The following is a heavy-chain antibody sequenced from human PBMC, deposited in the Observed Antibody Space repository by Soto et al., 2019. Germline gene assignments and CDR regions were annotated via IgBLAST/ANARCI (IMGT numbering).Heavy chain of an antibody. Sequence: EVQLVESGGGLVKPGGSLRLSCAASGFTFNTYTINWVRQAPGKGLEWVSSISSRSVYIYYADSVKSRLTISSDDARNSLDLQITSLGAGEAAVYYCAREEVSRPNTYHGLDVWGQGTTGTVSS. CDR1: GFTFNTYT. V-gene: IGHV3-21*01. CDR2: ISSRSVYI. J-gene: IGHJ6*02. CDR3: AREEVSRPNTYHGLDV.